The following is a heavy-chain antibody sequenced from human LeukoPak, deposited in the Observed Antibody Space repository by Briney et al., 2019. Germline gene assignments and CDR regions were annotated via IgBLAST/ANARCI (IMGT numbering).Heavy chain of an antibody. V-gene: IGHV4-34*01. D-gene: IGHD3-10*01. CDR3: ARGRRVNYGSGSYHY. CDR2: INHSGST. J-gene: IGHJ4*02. Sequence: KPSETLSLTCAVYGGSFSGYYWSWLRQPPGKGLEWIGEINHSGSTNYNPSLKGRVTISVDTSKNQFSLKLSSVTAADTAVYYCARGRRVNYGSGSYHYWGQGTLVTVSS. CDR1: GGSFSGYY.